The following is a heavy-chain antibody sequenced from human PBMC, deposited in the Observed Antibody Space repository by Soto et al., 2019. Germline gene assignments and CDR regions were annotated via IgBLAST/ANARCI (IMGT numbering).Heavy chain of an antibody. D-gene: IGHD3-10*01. CDR2: IYYSGSS. CDR3: ATITYYYGSGSYYSLDY. Sequence: SETLSLTCTVFGGSVNSGGYYWTWIRQHPGKGLEWIGYIYYSGSSYYNPSLKSRVTLSLDTSKNQFSLKLSSVTAADTAVYYYATITYYYGSGSYYSLDYWGQGTMVTVSS. V-gene: IGHV4-31*03. CDR1: GGSVNSGGYY. J-gene: IGHJ4*02.